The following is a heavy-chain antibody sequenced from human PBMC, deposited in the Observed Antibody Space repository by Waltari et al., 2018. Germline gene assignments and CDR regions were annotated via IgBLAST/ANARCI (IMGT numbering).Heavy chain of an antibody. CDR2: INPKRGDT. CDR1: GYTFTDHY. V-gene: IGHV1-2*02. D-gene: IGHD7-27*01. CDR3: ARVNIKTGEEFDY. Sequence: QVQLVQSGAEVKKPGASVKVSCKASGYTFTDHYIHWIRQAPGQGLEWMGWINPKRGDTKYAQKFQDRVTMTRDTSISTTSVELRSLRSDDSAVYYCARVNIKTGEEFDYWGQGTLVTVSS. J-gene: IGHJ4*02.